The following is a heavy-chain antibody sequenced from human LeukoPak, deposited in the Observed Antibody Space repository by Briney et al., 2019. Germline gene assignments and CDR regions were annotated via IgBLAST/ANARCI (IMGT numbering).Heavy chain of an antibody. CDR1: GFTFSSYS. J-gene: IGHJ4*02. CDR3: ARGKPYYYDSSGYYPRD. Sequence: GGSLRLSCAASGFTFSSYSMNWVRQAPGKGLEWVSYISSSSSTIYYADSVKGRFTISRDNAKNSLYLQMNSLRDEDTAVYYCARGKPYYYDSSGYYPRDWGQGTLVTVSS. D-gene: IGHD3-22*01. CDR2: ISSSSSTI. V-gene: IGHV3-48*02.